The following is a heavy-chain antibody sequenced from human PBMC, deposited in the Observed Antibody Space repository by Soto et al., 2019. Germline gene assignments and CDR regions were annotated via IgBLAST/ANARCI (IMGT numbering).Heavy chain of an antibody. D-gene: IGHD2-15*01. CDR1: GFTFSSYA. CDR3: AKEGDGDCSGGSCRPPPYWYFDL. Sequence: EVQLLESGGGLVQPGGSLRLSCAASGFTFSSYAMSWVRQAPGKGLEWVSAISGSGGSTYYADSVKGRFTISRDNSKNTLYLQMNSLRAEDTAVYYCAKEGDGDCSGGSCRPPPYWYFDLWGRGTLVTVSS. J-gene: IGHJ2*01. V-gene: IGHV3-23*01. CDR2: ISGSGGST.